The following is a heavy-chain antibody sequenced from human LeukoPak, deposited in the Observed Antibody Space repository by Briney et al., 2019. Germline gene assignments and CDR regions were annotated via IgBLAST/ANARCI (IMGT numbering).Heavy chain of an antibody. J-gene: IGHJ3*02. V-gene: IGHV4-34*01. D-gene: IGHD1-26*01. CDR2: INHSGST. CDR1: GGSFSGYY. CDR3: ARVLVGALDI. Sequence: SETLSLTCAVYGGSFSGYYWSWIRQPPGKGLEWIGEINHSGSTNYNPSLKRRVTISVDTSKNQFSLTLSSVTAADTAVYYCARVLVGALDIWGQGTMVTVSS.